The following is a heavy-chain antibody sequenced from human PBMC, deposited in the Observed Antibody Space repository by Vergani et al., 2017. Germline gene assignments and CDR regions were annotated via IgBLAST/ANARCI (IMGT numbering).Heavy chain of an antibody. CDR1: GGSISSGGYS. CDR3: ARVGAYGDLYYFDY. D-gene: IGHD4-17*01. Sequence: QLQLQESGSGLVKPSQTLSLTCAVSGGSISSGGYSWSWIRQPPGKGLEWIGYIYHSGSTYYNPSLKSRVTISVDRSKNQFSLKLSSVTAADTAVYYCARVGAYGDLYYFDYWGQGTLVTVSS. CDR2: IYHSGST. V-gene: IGHV4-30-2*01. J-gene: IGHJ4*02.